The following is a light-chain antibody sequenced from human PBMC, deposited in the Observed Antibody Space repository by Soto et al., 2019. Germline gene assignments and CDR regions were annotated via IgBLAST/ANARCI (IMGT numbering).Light chain of an antibody. CDR1: QYIGRW. CDR2: DAS. V-gene: IGKV1-5*01. J-gene: IGKJ1*01. CDR3: QQYNVYSRT. Sequence: DIQMTQSPSTLSASVGDRVTITCRASQYIGRWLAWYQQKPEKAPKLLIHDASSLQGGVPSRFSGSGYGIEFTLTISSLQPDDFATYYCQQYNVYSRTFGQGTKVEIK.